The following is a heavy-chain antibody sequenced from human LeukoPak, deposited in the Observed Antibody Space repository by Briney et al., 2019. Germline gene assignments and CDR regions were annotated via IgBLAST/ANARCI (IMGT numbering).Heavy chain of an antibody. CDR2: LYSGGTT. CDR3: ARDGYGYNYMDV. Sequence: GGSLRLSCTASGFTVSSNFMSWVRQAPGKGLEWVAVLYSGGTTYYADSVRGRFTISRDNSKNTLHLQMNSLRADDTAVYYCARDGYGYNYMDVWGKGTTVTVSS. J-gene: IGHJ6*03. CDR1: GFTVSSNF. D-gene: IGHD4-17*01. V-gene: IGHV3-53*01.